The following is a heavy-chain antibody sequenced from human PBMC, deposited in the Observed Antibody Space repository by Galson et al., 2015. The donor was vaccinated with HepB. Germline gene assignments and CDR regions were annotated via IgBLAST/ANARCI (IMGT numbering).Heavy chain of an antibody. D-gene: IGHD1-7*01. CDR3: ARFRKLELRGDNWFDP. V-gene: IGHV1-2*04. CDR2: INPNSGGT. J-gene: IGHJ5*02. Sequence: SVKVSCKASGYTFTGYYMHWVRQAPGQGLEWMGWINPNSGGTNYAQKFQGWVTMTRDTSISTAYMELSRLGSDDTAVYYCARFRKLELRGDNWFDPWGQGTLVTVSS. CDR1: GYTFTGYY.